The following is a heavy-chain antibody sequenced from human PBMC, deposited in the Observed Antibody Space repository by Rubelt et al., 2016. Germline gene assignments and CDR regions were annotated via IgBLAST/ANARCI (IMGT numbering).Heavy chain of an antibody. V-gene: IGHV1-2*02. J-gene: IGHJ6*02. CDR3: ARGHYGLDV. Sequence: QVQLVQSGAEVKKPGASVRVSCKASGYTFTGYYMHWVRQAPGQGLEWMGWINTNSGGTNYAEKFQGRVTMTRDTSISTAYMEVRTLRSDDTAVYYCARGHYGLDVWGQGTTVTVSS. CDR2: INTNSGGT. CDR1: GYTFTGYY.